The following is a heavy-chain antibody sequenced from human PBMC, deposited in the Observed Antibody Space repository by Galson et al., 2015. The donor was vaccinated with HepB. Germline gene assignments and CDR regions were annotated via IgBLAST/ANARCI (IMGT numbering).Heavy chain of an antibody. J-gene: IGHJ4*02. CDR3: ARVWYCSSTSCSNPPDY. Sequence: SLRLSCAASGFTFSSYAMHWVRQAPGKGLEWVAVISYDGSNKYYADSVKGRFTISRDNSKNTLYLQMNSLRAEDTAVYYCARVWYCSSTSCSNPPDYWGQGTLVTVSS. CDR1: GFTFSSYA. CDR2: ISYDGSNK. D-gene: IGHD2-2*01. V-gene: IGHV3-30-3*01.